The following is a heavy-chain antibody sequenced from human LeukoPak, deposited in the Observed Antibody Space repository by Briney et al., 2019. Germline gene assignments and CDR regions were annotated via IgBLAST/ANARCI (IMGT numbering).Heavy chain of an antibody. V-gene: IGHV3-30*18. CDR3: AKETGRWELE. Sequence: GGSLRLSCAASGFTFSSYGIHWVRQAPGKGLEWVAVISNDGSNKYYADSVKCRFTISRDNSKNTLYLQMNSLRAEDTAVYYCAKETGRWELEWGQGTLVTVSS. J-gene: IGHJ4*02. CDR2: ISNDGSNK. CDR1: GFTFSSYG. D-gene: IGHD1-26*01.